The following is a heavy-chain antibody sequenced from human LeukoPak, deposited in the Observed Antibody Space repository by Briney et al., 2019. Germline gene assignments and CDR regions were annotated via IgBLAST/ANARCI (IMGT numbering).Heavy chain of an antibody. V-gene: IGHV1-18*01. J-gene: IGHJ6*03. CDR1: GYTFNLYG. Sequence: ASVKVSCKASGYTFNLYGVNWVRQAPGQGLEWMGWISGFNDHTKYAQNLHDRVTMTTDTSTSTAYIELRSLRSDDTAVYYCARAWLRRKFYYYMDVWGKGTTVTVSS. D-gene: IGHD5-12*01. CDR2: ISGFNDHT. CDR3: ARAWLRRKFYYYMDV.